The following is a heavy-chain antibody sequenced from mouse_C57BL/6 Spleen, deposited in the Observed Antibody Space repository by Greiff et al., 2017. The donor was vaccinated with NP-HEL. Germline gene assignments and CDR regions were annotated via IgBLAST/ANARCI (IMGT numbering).Heavy chain of an antibody. V-gene: IGHV1-42*01. D-gene: IGHD1-1*01. Sequence: VHVKQSGPELVKPGASVKISCKASGYSFTGYYMNWVKQSPEKSLEWIGEINPSTGGTTYNQKFKAKATLTVDKSSSTAYMQLKSLTSEDSAVYYCARWGTTVERYYYAMDYWGQGTSVTVSS. CDR2: INPSTGGT. CDR1: GYSFTGYY. CDR3: ARWGTTVERYYYAMDY. J-gene: IGHJ4*01.